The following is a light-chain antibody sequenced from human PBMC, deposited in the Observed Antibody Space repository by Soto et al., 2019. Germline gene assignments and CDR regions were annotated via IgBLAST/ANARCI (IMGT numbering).Light chain of an antibody. CDR1: SSKVGNNY. Sequence: QSVLTQPPSVSAAPGQRVTMSCSGTSSKVGNNYVSWYQQLPGTAPKLLIFQTTERPSGIPDRFSGSKSGTAATLGITELQTGDEADYYCGTWDSSLSLWVFGGGTKLTVL. CDR3: GTWDSSLSLWV. J-gene: IGLJ3*02. CDR2: QTT. V-gene: IGLV1-51*02.